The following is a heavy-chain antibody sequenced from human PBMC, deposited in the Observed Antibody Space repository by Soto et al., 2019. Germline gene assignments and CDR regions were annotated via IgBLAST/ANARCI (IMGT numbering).Heavy chain of an antibody. D-gene: IGHD2-15*01. J-gene: IGHJ4*02. Sequence: GGPLRLSCVTSGSTFNNYGMHWVRQAPGKGLEWVAFISIDGSNKYYGDSVKGRFTISRDNSKQPLYLQMNRLRGGDTAVYYCAKDLPGWLKSPTSSRYWGQGTLVTVSS. CDR1: GSTFNNYG. V-gene: IGHV3-30*18. CDR3: AKDLPGWLKSPTSSRY. CDR2: ISIDGSNK.